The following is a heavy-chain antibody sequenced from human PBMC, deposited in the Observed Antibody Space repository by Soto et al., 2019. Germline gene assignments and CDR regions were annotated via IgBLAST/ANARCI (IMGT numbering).Heavy chain of an antibody. CDR2: IYYSGST. CDR3: ARLDLDYYGSGSYYDLDHKGYKNWFDP. V-gene: IGHV4-39*01. J-gene: IGHJ5*02. CDR1: GGSISSSSYY. Sequence: SLTCTVSGGSISSSSYYWGWIRQPPGKGLEWIGSIYYSGSTYYNPSLKSRVTISVDTSKNQFSLKLSSVTAADPAVYYCARLDLDYYGSGSYYDLDHKGYKNWFDPWGQGTLVTVSS. D-gene: IGHD3-10*01.